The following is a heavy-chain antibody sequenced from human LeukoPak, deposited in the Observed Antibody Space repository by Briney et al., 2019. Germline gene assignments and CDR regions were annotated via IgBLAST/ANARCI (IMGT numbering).Heavy chain of an antibody. CDR3: ARALARGLIYYGMDV. J-gene: IGHJ6*02. D-gene: IGHD3-10*01. Sequence: ASVKVSCKASGGTFSSYAISWVRQAPGQGLEWMGRIIPILGIANYAQKFQGRVTITADKSTSTAYMELSSLRSEDTAVYYCARALARGLIYYGMDVWGQGTTVTVSS. CDR1: GGTFSSYA. CDR2: IIPILGIA. V-gene: IGHV1-69*04.